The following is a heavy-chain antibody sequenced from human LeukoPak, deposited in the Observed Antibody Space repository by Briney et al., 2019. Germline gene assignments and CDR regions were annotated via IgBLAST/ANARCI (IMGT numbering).Heavy chain of an antibody. CDR2: INPNSGGT. CDR1: GYTFTGYY. Sequence: ASVKVSCKASGYTFTGYYMHWVRQAPGQGLEWMGLINPNSGGTNYAQKFQGWVTMTRDTSISTAYMELSRLRSDDTAVYYCARAAPRSGWADYWGQGTLVTVPS. J-gene: IGHJ4*02. CDR3: ARAAPRSGWADY. D-gene: IGHD6-19*01. V-gene: IGHV1-2*04.